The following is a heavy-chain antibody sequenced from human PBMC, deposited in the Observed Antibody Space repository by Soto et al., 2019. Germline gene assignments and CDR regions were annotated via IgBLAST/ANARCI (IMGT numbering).Heavy chain of an antibody. D-gene: IGHD3-22*01. V-gene: IGHV3-66*01. CDR1: GFTVSSNY. CDR3: ARDLRYYDSSGYYSGIYGMDV. J-gene: IGHJ6*02. CDR2: IYSGGST. Sequence: PGGSLRLSCAASGFTVSSNYMSWVRQAPGKGLEWVSVIYSGGSTYYADSVKGRFTISRDNSKNTLYLQMNSLRAEDTAVYYCARDLRYYDSSGYYSGIYGMDVWGQGTTVTVSS.